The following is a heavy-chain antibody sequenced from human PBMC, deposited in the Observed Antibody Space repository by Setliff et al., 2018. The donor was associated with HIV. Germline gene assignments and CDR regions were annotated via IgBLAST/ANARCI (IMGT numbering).Heavy chain of an antibody. CDR3: ARVVRYCSGGSCYLYYYYYYMDV. CDR2: IYPTGST. CDR1: GGSMSPYY. Sequence: SETLSLTCSVSGGSMSPYYWTWIRQPAGRGLEWIGRIYPTGSTIYNPSLRSRVTMSVDTSKNQFSLRLSSVTAADTAVYYCARVVRYCSGGSCYLYYYYYYMDVWGKGTTVTVSS. V-gene: IGHV4-4*07. J-gene: IGHJ6*03. D-gene: IGHD2-15*01.